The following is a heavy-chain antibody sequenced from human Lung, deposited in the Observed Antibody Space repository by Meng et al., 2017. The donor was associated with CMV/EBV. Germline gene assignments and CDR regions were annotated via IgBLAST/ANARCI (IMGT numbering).Heavy chain of an antibody. CDR1: GCTFTSYG. Sequence: AXVXVSXXASGCTFTSYGISWVRQAPGQGLEWMGWISAYNGNTNYAQKLQGRVTMTTDTSTSTAYMELRSLRSDDTAVYYCARVRYYDFWSGYFNGMDVWGQGXTVTVSS. J-gene: IGHJ6*02. V-gene: IGHV1-18*01. CDR2: ISAYNGNT. D-gene: IGHD3-3*01. CDR3: ARVRYYDFWSGYFNGMDV.